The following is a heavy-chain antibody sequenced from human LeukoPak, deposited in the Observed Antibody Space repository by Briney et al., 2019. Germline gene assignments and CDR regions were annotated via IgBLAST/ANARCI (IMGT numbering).Heavy chain of an antibody. CDR2: IYFSGTT. D-gene: IGHD3-9*01. J-gene: IGHJ6*02. CDR1: ADSINSYY. V-gene: IGHV4-59*01. CDR3: ARDLTHGFNYYYYGLEV. Sequence: SETLSLTCTVSADSINSYYWGWIRQPPGKGLKWIGYIYFSGTTKSNPSLENRVTIAVDMSKRQFYLTVKSVTAADTAVYFCARDLTHGFNYYYYGLEVWGQGTTVTVSS.